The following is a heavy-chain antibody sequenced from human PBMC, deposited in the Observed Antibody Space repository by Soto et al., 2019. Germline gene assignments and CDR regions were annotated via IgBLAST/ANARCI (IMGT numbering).Heavy chain of an antibody. D-gene: IGHD3-16*01. V-gene: IGHV3-23*01. CDR2: ASGSGGDT. Sequence: EVQLLESGGGLVQPGGSMRLSCAASGFTFGIYAMTWVHQAPGKGLEWVAAASGSGGDTYYADSVKGRFTISRDNSKNTQSLQMNSLRSEDTAMYYCAKDQMGTFADAFDMWGQGTMVIVSS. J-gene: IGHJ3*02. CDR3: AKDQMGTFADAFDM. CDR1: GFTFGIYA.